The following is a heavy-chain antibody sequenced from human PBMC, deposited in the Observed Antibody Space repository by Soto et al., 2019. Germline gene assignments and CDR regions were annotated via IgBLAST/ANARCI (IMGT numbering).Heavy chain of an antibody. D-gene: IGHD1-7*01. V-gene: IGHV3-74*01. CDR2: VNTDGTTT. CDR3: AREELLRWFDP. J-gene: IGHJ5*02. Sequence: GGSLRLSCVVSGFTLSSRWMHWVRQSPGKGLVWVARVNTDGTTTTYADSVKGRFTISRDNAKNPLYLQMNSLRDEDTAVYYCAREELLRWFDPWGQGTLVTVSS. CDR1: GFTLSSRW.